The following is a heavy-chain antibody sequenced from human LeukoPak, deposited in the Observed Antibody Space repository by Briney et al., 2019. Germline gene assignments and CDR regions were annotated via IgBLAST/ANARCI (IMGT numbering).Heavy chain of an antibody. V-gene: IGHV4-34*01. CDR3: ARGQGTVTTH. CDR1: GGSFSGYY. J-gene: IGHJ4*02. Sequence: SETLSLTCAVSGGSFSGYYWTWIRQPPGKGLEWIGEINHSGSANYNPSLKSRVTTSLDTSKNQSSLKVSSVTAADTAVYYCARGQGTVTTHWGQGTLVTVSS. CDR2: INHSGSA. D-gene: IGHD4-17*01.